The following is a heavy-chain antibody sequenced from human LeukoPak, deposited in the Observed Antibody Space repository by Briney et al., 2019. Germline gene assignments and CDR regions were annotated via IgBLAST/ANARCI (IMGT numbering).Heavy chain of an antibody. J-gene: IGHJ4*02. D-gene: IGHD3-16*01. CDR1: GFIFDDSL. CDR2: IRRDGSTP. Sequence: GGSLRLSCVASGFIFDDSLMHWVRQAPGKGLEWISLIRRDGSTPYYADSVKGRFTISRDNSKNSLFLQMSSLTPEDTAVYYCARDIRGNYFDSWGQGTLVTVSS. CDR3: ARDIRGNYFDS. V-gene: IGHV3-43*01.